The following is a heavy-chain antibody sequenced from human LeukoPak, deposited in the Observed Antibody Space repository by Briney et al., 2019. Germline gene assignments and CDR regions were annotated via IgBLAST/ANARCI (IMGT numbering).Heavy chain of an antibody. V-gene: IGHV3-11*04. CDR1: GFTFSDYY. CDR2: ISSSGSTI. Sequence: SGGSLRLSCAASGFTFSDYYMSWIRQAPGKGLGWVSYISSSGSTIYYADSVKGRFTVSRDDTKNTLYLQMNSLRVEDTAVYYCARDGPMVKGDHWGQGSLVTVSS. D-gene: IGHD5-18*01. CDR3: ARDGPMVKGDH. J-gene: IGHJ4*02.